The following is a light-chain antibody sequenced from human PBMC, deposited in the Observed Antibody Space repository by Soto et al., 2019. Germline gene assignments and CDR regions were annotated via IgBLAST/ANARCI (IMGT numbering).Light chain of an antibody. J-gene: IGKJ4*01. CDR3: QQYDNLPLT. CDR1: QDISNY. CDR2: DAS. V-gene: IGKV1-33*01. Sequence: DLQMTQSPSSLSASVGDRVTITCQASQDISNYLNWYQQKPGRAPKLLIYDASNLKTGVPSRFSGSGSGTDFTFTISSLQAEDVATYYCQQYDNLPLTFGGGTQVDIK.